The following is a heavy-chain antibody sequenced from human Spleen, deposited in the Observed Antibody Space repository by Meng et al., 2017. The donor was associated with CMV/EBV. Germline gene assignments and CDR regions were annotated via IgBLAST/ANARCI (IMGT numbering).Heavy chain of an antibody. J-gene: IGHJ6*02. CDR1: GGSVISYY. CDR3: ARGAGRGYSIPHYGMDV. CDR2: IYYRGST. V-gene: IGHV4-59*02. Sequence: SETLSLTCTVSGGSVISYYWSWIRQPPGKGLEWIGHIYYRGSTNYNPSLKSRVTISLNTSKNQFSLRLSSVTAADTAMYYCARGAGRGYSIPHYGMDVWGQGTTVTVSS. D-gene: IGHD3-22*01.